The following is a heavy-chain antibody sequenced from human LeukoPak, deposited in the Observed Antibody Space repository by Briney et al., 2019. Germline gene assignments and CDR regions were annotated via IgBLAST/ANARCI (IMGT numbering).Heavy chain of an antibody. J-gene: IGHJ3*02. CDR2: IYTSGST. V-gene: IGHV4-4*07. CDR3: ARDGGYFRAFDI. CDR1: GGSISSYY. D-gene: IGHD3-16*01. Sequence: SATLSLPSTVSGGSISSYYWSWIRRPAGKGLVWIGRIYTSGSTNYNPSLKSRVTMSVDTSKNQFSLKLSSVTAADTAVYYCARDGGYFRAFDIWGQGTMVTVSS.